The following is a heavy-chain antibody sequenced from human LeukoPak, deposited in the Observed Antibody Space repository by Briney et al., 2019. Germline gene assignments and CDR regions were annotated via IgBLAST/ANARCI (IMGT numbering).Heavy chain of an antibody. CDR1: GYSIRSGYN. CDR2: IYQSGST. V-gene: IGHV4-38-2*02. Sequence: SETLSLTCIVSGYSIRSGYNWGWIRQSPGKGLEWIESIYQSGSTYDNPSLKSRVTMSIDTSKNQFSLKLTSVTAADTAVYYCARAEINDYIRYWGQGIPVTVSS. D-gene: IGHD4-11*01. CDR3: ARAEINDYIRY. J-gene: IGHJ4*02.